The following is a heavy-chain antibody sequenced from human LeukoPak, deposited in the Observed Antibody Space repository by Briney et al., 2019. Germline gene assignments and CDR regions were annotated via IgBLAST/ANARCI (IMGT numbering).Heavy chain of an antibody. J-gene: IGHJ4*02. CDR2: ISSNGGST. V-gene: IGHV3-64*01. Sequence: GGSLRLSCAASGFTFSSYAMHWVRQAPGKGLEYVSAISSNGGSTYYANSVKGRFTISRDNSKNTLYLQMGSLGAEDMAVYYCARQVWFGELSPWGQGTLVTVSS. CDR1: GFTFSSYA. CDR3: ARQVWFGELSP. D-gene: IGHD3-10*01.